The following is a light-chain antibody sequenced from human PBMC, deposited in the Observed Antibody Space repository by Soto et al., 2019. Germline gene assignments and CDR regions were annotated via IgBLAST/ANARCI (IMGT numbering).Light chain of an antibody. V-gene: IGLV2-14*01. CDR3: SSYTSSSTNVL. J-gene: IGLJ2*01. Sequence: QSVLTQPASVSGSPGQSITISCTGTSSDVGGYNYVSWYQQHPGKAPKVMISDVSDRPSGVSTRFSGSKSGNTASLTISGLQAEDEADYYCSSYTSSSTNVLFGGGTKVTVL. CDR1: SSDVGGYNY. CDR2: DVS.